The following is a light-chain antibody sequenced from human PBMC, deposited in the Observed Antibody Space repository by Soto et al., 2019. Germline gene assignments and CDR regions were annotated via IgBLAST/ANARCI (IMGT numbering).Light chain of an antibody. V-gene: IGLV2-14*01. Sequence: QSALTQPASVSGTPGQSINISCTGTSNDIGDYNSVSWYQQHPGKAPKLMIYEFSNRPSGVSNRFSGSKCGNTASLTISGLQAADEADYYCSSYTTTSTLEVFGGGTKSPS. CDR1: SNDIGDYNS. CDR2: EFS. CDR3: SSYTTTSTLEV. J-gene: IGLJ3*02.